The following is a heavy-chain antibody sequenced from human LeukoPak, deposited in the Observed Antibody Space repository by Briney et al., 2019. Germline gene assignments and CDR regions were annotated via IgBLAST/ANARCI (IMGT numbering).Heavy chain of an antibody. CDR3: ARGLEYSSSWYGI. Sequence: ASVKVSCKASGYIFTSYYMYWVRQAPGQGLEWMGIINPSGGSIRYAQKFQGRVTMTRNTSISTAYMELSSLRSEDTAVYYCARGLEYSSSWYGIWGQGTLVTVSS. CDR1: GYIFTSYY. CDR2: INPSGGSI. J-gene: IGHJ4*02. D-gene: IGHD6-13*01. V-gene: IGHV1-46*01.